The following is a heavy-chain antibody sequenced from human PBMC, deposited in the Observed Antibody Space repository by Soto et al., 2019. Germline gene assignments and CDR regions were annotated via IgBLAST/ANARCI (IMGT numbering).Heavy chain of an antibody. CDR3: AKDRGGDLKAFDI. Sequence: GGSPSLSCAASGFTFSSYSMNWVRPAPGKGLEWVSSISSSSSYIYYADSVKGRFTISRDNAKNSLYLQMNSLRVEDTALYYCAKDRGGDLKAFDIWGQGTMVTVSS. CDR2: ISSSSSYI. J-gene: IGHJ3*02. CDR1: GFTFSSYS. V-gene: IGHV3-21*01. D-gene: IGHD3-10*01.